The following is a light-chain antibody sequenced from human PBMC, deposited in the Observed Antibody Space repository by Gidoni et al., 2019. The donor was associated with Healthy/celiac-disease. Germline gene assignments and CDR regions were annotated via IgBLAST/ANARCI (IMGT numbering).Light chain of an antibody. CDR3: QQYNNWPPIT. CDR1: QSVSSN. CDR2: GAA. Sequence: EIVLTQSPATLSVSPGERATLSCRASQSVSSNLAWYQQKPGQAPRLLIYGAATRATGSPARFSGSGSGTEFTLTISSLQSEDFAVYYCQQYNNWPPITFGQGTRLEIK. J-gene: IGKJ5*01. V-gene: IGKV3-15*01.